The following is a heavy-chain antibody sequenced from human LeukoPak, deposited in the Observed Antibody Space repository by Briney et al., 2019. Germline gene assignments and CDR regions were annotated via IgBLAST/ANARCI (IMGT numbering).Heavy chain of an antibody. CDR1: GFTFSSYA. CDR2: ISGSGGST. J-gene: IGHJ4*02. Sequence: GGSLRLSCAASGFTFSSYAMSWVRQAPGKELEWVSAISGSGGSTYYADSVKGRFTISRDNSKNTLYLQMNSLRAEDTAVYYCAKDPHEGSRWNYFDYWGQGTLVTVSS. V-gene: IGHV3-23*01. D-gene: IGHD5-24*01. CDR3: AKDPHEGSRWNYFDY.